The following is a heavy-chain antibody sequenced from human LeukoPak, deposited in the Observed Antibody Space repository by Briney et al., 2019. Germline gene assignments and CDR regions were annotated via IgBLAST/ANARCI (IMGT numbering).Heavy chain of an antibody. CDR3: ARVTVGATLGYYYYYMDG. Sequence: ASVKVSCKASGYSFTSYYMHWVRQAPGQGLEWMGIINPSGGSTSYAQNFQGRVTMTRDSSTSTAYMELSSLRSEDTAVYYCARVTVGATLGYYYYYMDGWGKGTTVTVSS. CDR2: INPSGGST. CDR1: GYSFTSYY. V-gene: IGHV1-46*03. J-gene: IGHJ6*03. D-gene: IGHD1-26*01.